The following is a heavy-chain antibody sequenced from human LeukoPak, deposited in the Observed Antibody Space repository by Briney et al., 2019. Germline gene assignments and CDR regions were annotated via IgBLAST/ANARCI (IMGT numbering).Heavy chain of an antibody. J-gene: IGHJ3*02. CDR3: ARVRYYGSGSPRAFDI. CDR2: ISSSSSYT. V-gene: IGHV3-11*06. CDR1: GFTFSDYY. Sequence: GGSLRLSCAASGFTFSDYYMGWIRQAPGKGLEWVSYISSSSSYTNYADSVKGRFTISRDNAKNSLFLQMNSLRAEDTAVYYCARVRYYGSGSPRAFDIWGQGTMVTVSS. D-gene: IGHD3-10*01.